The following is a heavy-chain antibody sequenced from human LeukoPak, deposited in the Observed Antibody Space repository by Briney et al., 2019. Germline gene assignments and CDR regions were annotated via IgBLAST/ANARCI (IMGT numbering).Heavy chain of an antibody. V-gene: IGHV4-38-2*02. CDR3: ARVSADEQWLVRFDY. D-gene: IGHD6-19*01. Sequence: PSETLSLTCTVSGYSISSGYYWGWIRQPPGKGLEWIGNIHHSGSTYYKPSLKSRVTISVDKSKNQFSLKLSSVTAADTAVYYCARVSADEQWLVRFDYWGQGTLVTVSS. J-gene: IGHJ4*02. CDR2: IHHSGST. CDR1: GYSISSGYY.